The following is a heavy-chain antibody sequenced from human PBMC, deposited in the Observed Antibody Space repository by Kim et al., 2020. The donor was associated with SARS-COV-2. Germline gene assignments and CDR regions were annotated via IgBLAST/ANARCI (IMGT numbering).Heavy chain of an antibody. J-gene: IGHJ4*02. CDR2: GSN. D-gene: IGHD1-20*01. V-gene: IGHV4-39*07. CDR3: ARVDYNWNY. Sequence: GSNYANPYHRSRVNISVDTSKNQFSLKLSSVTAADTAVYYCARVDYNWNYWGQGTLVTVSS.